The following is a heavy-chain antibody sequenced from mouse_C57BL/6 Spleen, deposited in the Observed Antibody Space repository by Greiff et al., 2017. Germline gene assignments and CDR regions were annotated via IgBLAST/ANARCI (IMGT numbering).Heavy chain of an antibody. CDR3: ARGGDYAYFDY. CDR1: GYTFTDYY. V-gene: IGHV1-19*01. Sequence: VQPKQSGPVLVKPGASVKMSCKASGYTFTDYYMNWVKQSHGKSLEWIGVINPYNGGTSYNQKFKGKATLTVDKSSSTAYMELNSLTSEDSAVYYCARGGDYAYFDYWGQGTTLTVSS. J-gene: IGHJ2*01. CDR2: INPYNGGT. D-gene: IGHD2-4*01.